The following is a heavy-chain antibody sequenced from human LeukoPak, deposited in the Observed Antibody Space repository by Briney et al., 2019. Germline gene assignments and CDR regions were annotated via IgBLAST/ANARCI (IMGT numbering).Heavy chain of an antibody. Sequence: ASVKVSCKASGYTFTAYAMIWVRQASGQGREWMGWINTNTGNPTYAQGLTGRFVFSLDTSVSTAYLQISSLKAEDSAVYYCAKNGLGAVVKTDWGQGTLFTVSS. CDR2: INTNTGNP. J-gene: IGHJ4*02. D-gene: IGHD3-22*01. CDR1: GYTFTAYA. V-gene: IGHV7-4-1*02. CDR3: AKNGLGAVVKTD.